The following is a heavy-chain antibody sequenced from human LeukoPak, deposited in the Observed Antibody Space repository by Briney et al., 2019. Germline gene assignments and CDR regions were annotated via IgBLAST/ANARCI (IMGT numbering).Heavy chain of an antibody. D-gene: IGHD2-2*01. CDR1: GFSFSSYA. CDR3: ARAGTYSSNCPDD. J-gene: IGHJ4*02. V-gene: IGHV3-30*04. CDR2: ISYDGRNK. Sequence: PGGSLRLSCSASGFSFSSYAMHWVRQAPGKGLDWVAVISYDGRNKYDADAVKGRFTISRDNSKSTLYLQMNSLRAEDTAIYYCARAGTYSSNCPDDWGQGTLVTVSS.